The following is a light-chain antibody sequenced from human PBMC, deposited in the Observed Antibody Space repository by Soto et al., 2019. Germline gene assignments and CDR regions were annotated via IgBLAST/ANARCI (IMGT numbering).Light chain of an antibody. J-gene: IGKJ5*01. CDR3: QQANSFPRT. CDR2: AAS. CDR1: QGISSW. Sequence: DIQMTQSPSSVSASLGDTVTITCRASQGISSWLDWYQQKPGKAPDPLIYAASNLQSGVPSRFSASRSGTDFTLTINSLQPEDFATYFCQQANSFPRTFGQGTRLEIK. V-gene: IGKV1-12*01.